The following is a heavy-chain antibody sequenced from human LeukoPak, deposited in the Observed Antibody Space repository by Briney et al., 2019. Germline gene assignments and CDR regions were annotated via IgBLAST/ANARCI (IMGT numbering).Heavy chain of an antibody. CDR2: IYDSGTT. CDR1: GFTFSNYA. V-gene: IGHV3-23*05. D-gene: IGHD6-19*01. CDR3: AGRRSSGWYAY. J-gene: IGHJ4*02. Sequence: GGSLRLSCAASGFTFSNYAMSWVRQAPGKGLEWVSVIYDSGTTYYADSVKGRFLIFRDTSKNTVDLQMNSLRVEDTAVYYCAGRRSSGWYAYWGQGTLVTVSS.